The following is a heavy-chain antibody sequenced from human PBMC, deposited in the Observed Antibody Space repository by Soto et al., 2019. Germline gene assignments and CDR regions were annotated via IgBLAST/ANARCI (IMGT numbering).Heavy chain of an antibody. D-gene: IGHD3-10*01. CDR1: GGSISSSSYY. J-gene: IGHJ6*02. V-gene: IGHV4-39*01. CDR2: IYYSGST. Sequence: PSETLSLTCTVSGGSISSSSYYWGWIRQPPGKGLEWIGSIYYSGSTYYNPSLKSRVTISVDTSKNQFSLKLSSVTAADTAVYYCARQMIYYGSGSYYTLYYGMDVWGQGTTVTVSS. CDR3: ARQMIYYGSGSYYTLYYGMDV.